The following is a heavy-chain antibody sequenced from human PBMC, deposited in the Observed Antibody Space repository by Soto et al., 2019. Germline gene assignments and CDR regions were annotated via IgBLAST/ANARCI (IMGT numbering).Heavy chain of an antibody. V-gene: IGHV1-8*01. D-gene: IGHD3-3*01. J-gene: IGHJ6*02. CDR1: GYTFTSYD. CDR2: MEPNSGST. Sequence: ASVEVSCTASGYTFTSYDINWVRQAPGQGLEWLGWMEPNSGSTGYAQNFQGRVTMTRNISINTAHMELSSLRSEDTAVYYCARVRKFDFWSKGGDPWGQGTTVKVS. CDR3: ARVRKFDFWSKGGDP.